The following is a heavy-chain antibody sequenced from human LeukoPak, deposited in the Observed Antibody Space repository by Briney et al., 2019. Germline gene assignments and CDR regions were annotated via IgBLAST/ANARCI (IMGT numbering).Heavy chain of an antibody. D-gene: IGHD3-10*01. Sequence: SETLSLTCSVSGASLSGGTYYWGWIRQPPGKGLEWLGSIYYTGSTYDNPSLKSRVTISVDTSKNQFSLKLSSVTAADTAVYYCARGLRGHYGSGSYYKRGVYFDYWGQGTLVTVSS. J-gene: IGHJ4*02. CDR1: GASLSGGTYY. V-gene: IGHV4-39*01. CDR2: IYYTGST. CDR3: ARGLRGHYGSGSYYKRGVYFDY.